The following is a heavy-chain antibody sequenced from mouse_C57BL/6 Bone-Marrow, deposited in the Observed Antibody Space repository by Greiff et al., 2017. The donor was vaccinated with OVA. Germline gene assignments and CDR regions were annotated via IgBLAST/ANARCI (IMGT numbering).Heavy chain of an antibody. J-gene: IGHJ2*01. CDR1: GFTFSSYT. V-gene: IGHV5-9*01. CDR2: ISGGGGNT. Sequence: EVKLMESGGGLVKPGGSLKLSCAASGFTFSSYTMSWVRQTPEKRLEWVATISGGGGNTYYPDSVKGRFTISRDNAKNTLYLQMSSLRSEDTALYYCARQHYYFDYGGQGTTLTVSS. CDR3: ARQHYYFDY.